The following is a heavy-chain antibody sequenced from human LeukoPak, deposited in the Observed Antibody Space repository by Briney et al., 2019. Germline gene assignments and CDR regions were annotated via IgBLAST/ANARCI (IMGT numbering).Heavy chain of an antibody. D-gene: IGHD3-22*01. V-gene: IGHV3-23*01. CDR1: GFTFDRHA. CDR3: AKDLGYYYDSSGYYPIDY. J-gene: IGHJ4*02. CDR2: INFSGGTK. Sequence: GGSLRLSCAASGFTFDRHAMSWVRQAPGKGLEWVSAINFSGGTKYYADSVKGRFTISRDNSKNTLYLQMNSLRAEDTAVYYCAKDLGYYYDSSGYYPIDYWGQGTLVTVSS.